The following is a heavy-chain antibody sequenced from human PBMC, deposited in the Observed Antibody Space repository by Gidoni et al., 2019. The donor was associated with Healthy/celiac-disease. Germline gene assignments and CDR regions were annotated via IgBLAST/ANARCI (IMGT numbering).Heavy chain of an antibody. CDR1: VFPFTSYS. J-gene: IGHJ6*02. Sequence: EVQLVESGGGLVKPGGSLSLTCAASVFPFTSYSMNWVRQAPRKGLEWVVSISSSSSYIYYADSVKGRFTISRDNAKNSLYLQMNSLRAEDTAVYYCARDWGIAVDYYYGMDVWGQGTTVTVSS. D-gene: IGHD6-13*01. V-gene: IGHV3-21*01. CDR2: ISSSSSYI. CDR3: ARDWGIAVDYYYGMDV.